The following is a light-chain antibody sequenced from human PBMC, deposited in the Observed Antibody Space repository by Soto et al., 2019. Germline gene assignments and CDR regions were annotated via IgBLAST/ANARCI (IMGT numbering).Light chain of an antibody. CDR2: GVS. J-gene: IGKJ4*01. CDR3: QQYNNWPPLT. V-gene: IGKV3-15*01. Sequence: ERIMTQSPATPSVSPGESATLSCRASQSVSSNLAWYQQKPGQAPRLLIYGVSTRATGIPARFSGSGSETKFTLTISSLQSEDFAVYYCQQYNNWPPLTFGGGTKV. CDR1: QSVSSN.